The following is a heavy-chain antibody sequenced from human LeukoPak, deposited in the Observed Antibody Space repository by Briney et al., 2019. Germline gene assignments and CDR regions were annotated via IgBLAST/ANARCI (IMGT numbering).Heavy chain of an antibody. CDR3: ARDVVVVAAWRFDP. V-gene: IGHV1-2*06. CDR2: INPNSGGT. J-gene: IGHJ5*02. CDR1: GYTFTGYY. D-gene: IGHD2-15*01. Sequence: RASVKVSCKASGYTFTGYYMHWVRQAPGQGLEWMGRINPNSGGTSYAQKFQGRVTMTRDTSTSTVYMELSSLRSEDTAVYYCARDVVVVAAWRFDPWGQGTLVTVSS.